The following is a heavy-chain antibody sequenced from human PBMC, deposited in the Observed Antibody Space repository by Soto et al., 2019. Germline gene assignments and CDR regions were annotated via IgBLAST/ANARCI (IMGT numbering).Heavy chain of an antibody. J-gene: IGHJ4*02. CDR3: ARLRRDGYNWDY. CDR1: GGSISSSSYY. CDR2: IYYSGST. Sequence: QLQLQESGPGLVKPSETLSLTCTVSGGSISSSSYYWGWIRQPPGKGLEWIGSIYYSGSTYYNPSLKSRVTISVDTSKNQFSLKLSPVTAADTAVYYCARLRRDGYNWDYWGQGTLVTVSS. D-gene: IGHD5-12*01. V-gene: IGHV4-39*01.